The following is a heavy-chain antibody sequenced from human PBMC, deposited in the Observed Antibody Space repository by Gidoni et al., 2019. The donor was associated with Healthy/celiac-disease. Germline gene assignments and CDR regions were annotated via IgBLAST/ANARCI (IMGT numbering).Heavy chain of an antibody. V-gene: IGHV1-18*04. CDR2: ISAYKGNT. CDR1: GYTFTSYG. Sequence: QVQLVQSGAEVKKPGASVKVSCKASGYTFTSYGISWVRQAPGKGLEWMGWISAYKGNTNYAQKLQGRVTMTTDTSTSTAYMELRSLRSDDTAVYYCASSHISGIVGADYYYYGMDVWGQGTTVTVSS. D-gene: IGHD2-21*01. CDR3: ASSHISGIVGADYYYYGMDV. J-gene: IGHJ6*02.